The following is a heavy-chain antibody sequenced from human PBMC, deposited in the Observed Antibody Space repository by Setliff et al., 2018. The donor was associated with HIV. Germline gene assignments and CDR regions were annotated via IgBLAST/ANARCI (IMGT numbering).Heavy chain of an antibody. CDR3: ARDRGVYCISSSCYSPVDAFDI. Sequence: ASVKVSCKASGYTFTSYDINWVRQATGQGLEWMGWMMPSSGNTGYAQKFQGRLTMTRNTSISTAYMELSGLISEDTAVYYCARDRGVYCISSSCYSPVDAFDIWGQGTMVTVSS. CDR1: GYTFTSYD. V-gene: IGHV1-8*02. CDR2: MMPSSGNT. J-gene: IGHJ3*02. D-gene: IGHD2-2*01.